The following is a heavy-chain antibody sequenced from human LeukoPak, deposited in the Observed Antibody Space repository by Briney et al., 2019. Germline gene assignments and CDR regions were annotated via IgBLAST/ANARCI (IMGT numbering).Heavy chain of an antibody. CDR2: IYYSGTT. CDR1: GGSVSSSYYY. V-gene: IGHV4-39*07. Sequence: SETLSLTCTVSGGSVSSSYYYWGWIRQPPGKGLEWIGTIYYSGTTYYNPSLKSRVTISVDTSKNQFSLKLSSVTAADTAVYYCARDLYDFWSGFVYWGQGNLVTVSS. D-gene: IGHD3-3*01. CDR3: ARDLYDFWSGFVY. J-gene: IGHJ4*02.